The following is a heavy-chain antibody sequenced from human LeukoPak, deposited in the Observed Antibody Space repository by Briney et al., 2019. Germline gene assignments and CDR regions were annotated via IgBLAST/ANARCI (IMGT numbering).Heavy chain of an antibody. CDR1: GGSISSGGYA. V-gene: IGHV4-30-2*01. D-gene: IGHD3-22*01. J-gene: IGHJ4*02. CDR3: ARVSSGYYHGFGY. Sequence: SETLSLTCAVSGGSISSGGYAWSWIRQPPGKGLEWIGYIYHSGSTYYNPSLKSRVTISVDTSKNQFSLKLSSVTAADTAVYYCARVSSGYYHGFGYWGQGTLVTVSS. CDR2: IYHSGST.